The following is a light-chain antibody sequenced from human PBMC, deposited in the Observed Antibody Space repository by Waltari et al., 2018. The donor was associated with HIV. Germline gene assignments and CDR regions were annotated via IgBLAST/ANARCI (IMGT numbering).Light chain of an antibody. Sequence: SVLTQSLSASGTPGQRVTISCSGSRSNIGTNNVNWYQQLPGKAPKLLIYTNNRRPTGVPDLFPGATPATSAPQDFSVLQSEDETDYNSEAWDESLNGNVFGPGSKVTVL. CDR1: RSNIGTNN. J-gene: IGLJ1*01. CDR3: EAWDESLNGNV. V-gene: IGLV1-44*01. CDR2: TNN.